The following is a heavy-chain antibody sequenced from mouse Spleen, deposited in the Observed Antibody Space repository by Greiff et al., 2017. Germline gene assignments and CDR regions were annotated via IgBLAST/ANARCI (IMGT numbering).Heavy chain of an antibody. CDR1: GYTFTDYE. CDR2: IDPETGGT. CDR3: TRWEADLTCYCAMDY. Sequence: VQLQQSGAELVRPGASVTLSCKASGYTFTDYEMHWVKQTPVHGLEWIGAIDPETGGTAYNQKFKGKAILTADKSSSTAYMELRSLTSEDSAVYYCTRWEADLTCYCAMDYWGQGTSVTVSS. D-gene: IGHD1-1*01. V-gene: IGHV1-15*01. J-gene: IGHJ4*01.